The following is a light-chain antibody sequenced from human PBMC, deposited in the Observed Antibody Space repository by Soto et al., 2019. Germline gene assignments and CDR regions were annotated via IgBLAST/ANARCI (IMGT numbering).Light chain of an antibody. CDR1: QSVSSY. J-gene: IGKJ5*01. V-gene: IGKV3-11*01. CDR2: DAS. Sequence: EIVLTQSPATLSLSPGDRATLSCRASQSVSSYLAWYQQRPGQAPRLLIYDASNRATGIPARFSGSGSGTDFTLTISSLEPEDFAVYYCQQYSSSPSITFGQGTRLEIK. CDR3: QQYSSSPSIT.